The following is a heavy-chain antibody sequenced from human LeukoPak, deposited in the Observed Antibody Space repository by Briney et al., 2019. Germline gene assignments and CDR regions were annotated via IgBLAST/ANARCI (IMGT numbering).Heavy chain of an antibody. J-gene: IGHJ4*02. CDR2: IYHSGST. D-gene: IGHD6-13*01. CDR1: GGSISSGGYY. V-gene: IGHV4-30-2*01. CDR3: ARAKLIAAAGRSFYFDY. Sequence: PSQTLSLTCTVSGGSISSGGYYWSWIRQPPGKGLEWIGYIYHSGSTYYNPSLKSRVTISVDRSKNQFSLKLSSVTAADTAVYYCARAKLIAAAGRSFYFDYWGQGTLVTVSS.